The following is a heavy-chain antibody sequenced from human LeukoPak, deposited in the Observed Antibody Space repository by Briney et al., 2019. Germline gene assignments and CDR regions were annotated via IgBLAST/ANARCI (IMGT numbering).Heavy chain of an antibody. D-gene: IGHD6-19*01. CDR3: AKFQRHHGYSSPFDY. CDR1: GFTFSSYG. Sequence: GGSLRLSCAASGFTFSSYGTHWVRQAPGKGLEWVAVISYDGSNKYYADSVKGRFTISRDNSKNTLYLQMNSLRAEDTAVYYCAKFQRHHGYSSPFDYWGQGTLVTVSS. CDR2: ISYDGSNK. J-gene: IGHJ4*02. V-gene: IGHV3-30*18.